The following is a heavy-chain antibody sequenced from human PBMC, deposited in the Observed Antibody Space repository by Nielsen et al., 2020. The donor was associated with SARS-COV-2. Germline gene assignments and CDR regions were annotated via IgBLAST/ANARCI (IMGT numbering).Heavy chain of an antibody. CDR1: GFTVSSNY. CDR2: IYSGGST. CDR3: ARGQYDSII. J-gene: IGHJ3*02. Sequence: GESLKISCAASGFTVSSNYMSWVRQAPGKGLEWVSVIYSGGSTYYADPVKGRFTISRDNSKNTLYLQMNSLRAEDTAVYYCARGQYDSIIWGQGTMVTVSS. D-gene: IGHD3-22*01. V-gene: IGHV3-53*01.